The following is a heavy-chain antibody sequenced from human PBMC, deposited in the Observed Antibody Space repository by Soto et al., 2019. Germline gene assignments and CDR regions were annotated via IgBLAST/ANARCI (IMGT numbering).Heavy chain of an antibody. CDR1: GFTFSSYS. V-gene: IGHV3-48*01. CDR2: ISSSSSTI. D-gene: IGHD3-22*01. J-gene: IGHJ4*02. CDR3: ARDSSGYAPYYFDY. Sequence: PGGSLRLSCAASGFTFSSYSMNWVRQAPGKGLEWVSYISSSSSTIYYADSVKGRFTISRDNAKNSLYLQMNSLRAEDTAVYYCARDSSGYAPYYFDYWGQGTLVTVSS.